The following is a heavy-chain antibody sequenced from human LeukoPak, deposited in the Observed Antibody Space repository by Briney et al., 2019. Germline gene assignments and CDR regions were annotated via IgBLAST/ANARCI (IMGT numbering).Heavy chain of an antibody. Sequence: GGSLRLSCAASGFTFSGYEMNWVRQAPGKGLEWVSYISSSGSTIYYADSVKGRFTISRDNAKNSLYLQMNSLRAEDTAVYYCARGPDYDILTGYYSGFDYWGQGTLVTVSS. CDR1: GFTFSGYE. J-gene: IGHJ4*02. CDR2: ISSSGSTI. V-gene: IGHV3-48*03. CDR3: ARGPDYDILTGYYSGFDY. D-gene: IGHD3-9*01.